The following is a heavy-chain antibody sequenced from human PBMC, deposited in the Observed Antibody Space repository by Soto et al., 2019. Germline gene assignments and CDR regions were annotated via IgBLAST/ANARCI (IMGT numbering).Heavy chain of an antibody. CDR2: INHSGST. V-gene: IGHV4-34*01. J-gene: IGHJ6*02. Sequence: QVQLQQWGAGLLKPSETLSLTCAVYGGSFSGYYWSWIRQPPGKGLEWIGEINHSGSTNYNPSLKSRVTISVDTSKNQFSLKLSSVTAADTAVYYCLAMVRGEAYGMDVWGQGTTVTVSS. CDR1: GGSFSGYY. CDR3: LAMVRGEAYGMDV. D-gene: IGHD3-10*01.